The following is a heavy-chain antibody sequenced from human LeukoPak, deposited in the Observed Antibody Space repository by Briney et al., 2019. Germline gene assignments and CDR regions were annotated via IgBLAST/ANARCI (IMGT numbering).Heavy chain of an antibody. CDR2: IYYSGST. CDR3: ARVDDSSGTLFDY. V-gene: IGHV4-39*07. J-gene: IGHJ4*02. Sequence: SETLSLTCTVSGGSISSSSYYWGWIRQPPGKGLEWIGSIYYSGSTNYNPSLKSRVTISVDTSKNQFSLELSSVTAADTAVYYCARVDDSSGTLFDYWGQGTLVTVSS. CDR1: GGSISSSSYY. D-gene: IGHD3-22*01.